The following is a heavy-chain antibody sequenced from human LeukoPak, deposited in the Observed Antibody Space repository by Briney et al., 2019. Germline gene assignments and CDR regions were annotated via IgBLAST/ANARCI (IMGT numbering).Heavy chain of an antibody. D-gene: IGHD2-15*01. CDR1: GYSFTSYW. CDR3: ARRGYCSGSGCYDY. Sequence: GESLRISCKGSGYSFTSYWISWVRQMPRKGLEWMGIIDPSDSYTNYSPSFQGHVTISVDKSTGTAYLQWNSLKASDTAMYYCARRGYCSGSGCYDYWGQGTLVTVSS. J-gene: IGHJ4*02. V-gene: IGHV5-10-1*01. CDR2: IDPSDSYT.